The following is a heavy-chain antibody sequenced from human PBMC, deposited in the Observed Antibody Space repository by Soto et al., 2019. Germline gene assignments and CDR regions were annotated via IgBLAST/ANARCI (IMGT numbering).Heavy chain of an antibody. Sequence: SETLSLTCAVYGGSFSGYYWSWIRQPPGKGLEWIGEINHSGSTNYNPSLKSRVTISVDTSKNQFSLKLSSVTAADTAVYYCARGVHYYGSGSYYKTYYYYYYMDVWGKGTTVTVSS. J-gene: IGHJ6*03. CDR1: GGSFSGYY. CDR2: INHSGST. D-gene: IGHD3-10*01. CDR3: ARGVHYYGSGSYYKTYYYYYYMDV. V-gene: IGHV4-34*01.